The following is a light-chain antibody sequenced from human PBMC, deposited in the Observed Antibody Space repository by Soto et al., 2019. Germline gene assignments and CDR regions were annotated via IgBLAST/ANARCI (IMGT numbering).Light chain of an antibody. CDR3: QQYGSSPTWT. J-gene: IGKJ1*01. CDR1: QSVNSY. CDR2: DAS. Sequence: EIVMTQSPGTLSLSPGERATLSCRASQSVNSYLAWYQQKPGQAPRLLISDASDRATGIPDRFSGSGSGTDFTLTISRLVPEDSAVYYCQQYGSSPTWTFGQGTKVDIK. V-gene: IGKV3-20*01.